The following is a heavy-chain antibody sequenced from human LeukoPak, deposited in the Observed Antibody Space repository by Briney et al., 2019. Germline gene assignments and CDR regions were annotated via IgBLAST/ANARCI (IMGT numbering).Heavy chain of an antibody. Sequence: TSETLSLTCAVYGGSFSGYYWSWIRQPPGKGLEWIGEINHSGSTDYNPSLKSRVTISVDTSKNQFSLKLSSVTAADTAVYYCAREEVLLWFGELLYMFDPWGQGTLVTVSS. V-gene: IGHV4-34*01. CDR3: AREEVLLWFGELLYMFDP. D-gene: IGHD3-10*01. CDR1: GGSFSGYY. J-gene: IGHJ5*02. CDR2: INHSGST.